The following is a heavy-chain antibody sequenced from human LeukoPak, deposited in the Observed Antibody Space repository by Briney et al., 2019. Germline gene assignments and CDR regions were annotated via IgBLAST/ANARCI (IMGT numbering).Heavy chain of an antibody. V-gene: IGHV4-39*07. CDR2: IFYSGST. CDR1: GGSISTSNYY. D-gene: IGHD3-10*01. Sequence: PSETLSLTCTVSGGSISTSNYYWGWIRQPPGKGLEWIGNIFYSGSTYYSPSLRSRVTISLDTSRNQYSLKLNSVTAADTAVYYCARRVRGVHDAFDIWGQGTMVTVSS. J-gene: IGHJ3*02. CDR3: ARRVRGVHDAFDI.